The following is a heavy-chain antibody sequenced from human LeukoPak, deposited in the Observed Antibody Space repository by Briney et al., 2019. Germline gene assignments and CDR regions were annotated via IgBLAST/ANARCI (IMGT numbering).Heavy chain of an antibody. Sequence: GASVKVSCKASGYTFTGYSINWVRQAPGQGLEWMGWINIYTGNPTYAQGFTGRFVFSLDTSVSTAYLQISSLKAEDTAVYYCARGTYSSGWHYYCYMDVWGKGTTVTVSS. J-gene: IGHJ6*03. CDR2: INIYTGNP. V-gene: IGHV7-4-1*02. D-gene: IGHD6-19*01. CDR1: GYTFTGYS. CDR3: ARGTYSSGWHYYCYMDV.